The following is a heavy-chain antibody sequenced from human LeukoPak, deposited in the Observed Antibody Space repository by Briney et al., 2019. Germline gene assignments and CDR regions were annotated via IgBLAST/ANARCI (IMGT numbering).Heavy chain of an antibody. J-gene: IGHJ5*02. V-gene: IGHV1-2*02. CDR2: INPNSGGT. D-gene: IGHD4-17*01. CDR3: ARDKTMVTTINWFDP. Sequence: ASVKVSCKASGYTFTGYYMHWVRQAPGQGLEWMGWINPNSGGTNYAQKFQGRVTMTRDTSISTAYMELSRLRSDDTAVYYCARDKTMVTTINWFDPWGQGTLVTVSS. CDR1: GYTFTGYY.